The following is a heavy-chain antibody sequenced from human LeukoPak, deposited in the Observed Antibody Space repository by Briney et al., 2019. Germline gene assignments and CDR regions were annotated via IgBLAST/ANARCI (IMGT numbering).Heavy chain of an antibody. CDR2: INPNSGGT. Sequence: ASVKVSCKASGYTFTAYHIHWVRQAPGQGLEWMGWINPNSGGTKYAQKFQGRVTMTRDTSISTADMELSRLRSDDTAVYYCASYGSGSYPSWGQGTLVTVSS. CDR3: ASYGSGSYPS. D-gene: IGHD3-10*01. V-gene: IGHV1-2*02. J-gene: IGHJ4*02. CDR1: GYTFTAYH.